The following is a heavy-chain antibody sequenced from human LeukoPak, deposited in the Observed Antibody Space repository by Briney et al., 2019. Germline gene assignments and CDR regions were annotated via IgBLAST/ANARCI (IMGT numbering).Heavy chain of an antibody. CDR1: GGTFSSYA. D-gene: IGHD3-3*01. CDR2: IIPIFGTA. Sequence: ASVEVSCKASGGTFSSYAISWVRQAPGQGLEWMRGIIPIFGTANYAQKFQGRVTITADESTSTAYMELSSLRSEDTAVYYCARLGITIFGVVRSDYYYMDVWGKGTTVTVSS. J-gene: IGHJ6*03. V-gene: IGHV1-69*13. CDR3: ARLGITIFGVVRSDYYYMDV.